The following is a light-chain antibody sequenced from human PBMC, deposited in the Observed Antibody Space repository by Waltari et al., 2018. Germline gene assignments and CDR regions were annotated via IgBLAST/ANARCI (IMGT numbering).Light chain of an antibody. Sequence: EIVMTQSPAILSVSPGERATLSCRASQNINSNLAWYQQKPGQAPTLLIYGASSRATGIPARFSGSGSGTEFTLTISSLQSKDFAVYYCQQYNNWPPYTFGQGTKLEIE. V-gene: IGKV3-15*01. J-gene: IGKJ2*01. CDR1: QNINSN. CDR2: GAS. CDR3: QQYNNWPPYT.